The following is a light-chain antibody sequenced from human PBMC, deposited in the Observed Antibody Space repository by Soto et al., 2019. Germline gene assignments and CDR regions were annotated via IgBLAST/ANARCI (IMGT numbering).Light chain of an antibody. CDR2: GAS. Sequence: EIVFTAAPSTPSLSPGKRATLSCRASQSISSSYLAWYQQRPGQAPRLLIYGASSRATGIPDRFSGSGSGTEFTLTISRLEPEDFAVYYCQQYGSSSWTFGQGTKVDIK. V-gene: IGKV3-20*01. CDR3: QQYGSSSWT. CDR1: QSISSSY. J-gene: IGKJ1*01.